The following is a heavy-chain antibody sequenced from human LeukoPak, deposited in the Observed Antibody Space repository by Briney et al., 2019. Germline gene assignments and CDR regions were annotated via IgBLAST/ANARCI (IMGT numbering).Heavy chain of an antibody. CDR1: DGSISSNSYY. V-gene: IGHV4-39*01. J-gene: IGHJ4*02. CDR2: ISYSGRT. CDR3: ARVAGGGDYVWGSYRYPQGYFDY. D-gene: IGHD3-16*02. Sequence: SETLSLTCTVSDGSISSNSYYWGWIRQPPGKGLEWIGSISYSGRTYYNPSLESRVTISVDASKNQFSLELNSVTAADTAVYYCARVAGGGDYVWGSYRYPQGYFDYWGQGTLVTVSS.